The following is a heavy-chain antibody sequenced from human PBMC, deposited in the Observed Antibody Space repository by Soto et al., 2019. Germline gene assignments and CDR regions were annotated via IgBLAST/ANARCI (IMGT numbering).Heavy chain of an antibody. CDR3: TRGARLPPSPTVTTSLLLSGYYYYMDV. V-gene: IGHV3-49*03. J-gene: IGHJ6*03. CDR2: IRSKAYGGTT. CDR1: GFTFGDYA. D-gene: IGHD4-17*01. Sequence: GGSLRLSCTASGFTFGDYAMSWFRQAPGKGLEWVGFIRSKAYGGTTEYAASVKGRFTISRDDSKSIAYLQMNGLKTEDTAVYYCTRGARLPPSPTVTTSLLLSGYYYYMDVWGKGTTVTVSS.